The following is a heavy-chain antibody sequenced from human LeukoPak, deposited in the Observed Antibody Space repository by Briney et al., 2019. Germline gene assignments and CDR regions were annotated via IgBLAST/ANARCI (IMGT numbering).Heavy chain of an antibody. Sequence: GGSLRLSCAPSVFTLCIAWMSCVRETPGEGVGCVGRIKSKIDGGTTDYAARVKGRFTISRVDSKNTLYLQMNSLKTEDTAVYYCTASITMVRVVIINPYYFDYWGQGTLVTVSS. CDR1: VFTLCIAW. CDR3: TASITMVRVVIINPYYFDY. V-gene: IGHV3-15*01. J-gene: IGHJ4*02. D-gene: IGHD3-10*01. CDR2: IKSKIDGGTT.